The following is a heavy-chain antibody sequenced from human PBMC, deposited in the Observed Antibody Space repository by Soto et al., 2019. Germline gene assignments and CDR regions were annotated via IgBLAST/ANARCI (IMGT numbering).Heavy chain of an antibody. Sequence: EVQLVESGGGLVQPGGSLRLSCAVSGFTFSSHAMNWVRQAPGKGLEWVAYIHSIRSIIYYADSVKGRFTISRDNAKNSLYLQIDSLRDEDTAVYYCARDARNADYDYWGQGTLVIVSS. CDR2: IHSIRSII. J-gene: IGHJ4*02. CDR3: ARDARNADYDY. D-gene: IGHD3-16*01. V-gene: IGHV3-48*02. CDR1: GFTFSSHA.